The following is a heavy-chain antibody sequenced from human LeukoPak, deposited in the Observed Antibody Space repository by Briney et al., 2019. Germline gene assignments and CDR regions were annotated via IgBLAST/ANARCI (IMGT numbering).Heavy chain of an antibody. D-gene: IGHD6-19*01. J-gene: IGHJ2*01. CDR2: MNPNSGNT. CDR1: GYTFTSYD. Sequence: ASVKVSCKASGYTFTSYDINWVRQATGQGLEWMGWMNPNSGNTGYAQKFQGRVTMTRDTSISTAYMELSSLRSEDTAVYYCTRGRGQWLARGTNWYFDLWGRGTLVTVSS. V-gene: IGHV1-8*01. CDR3: TRGRGQWLARGTNWYFDL.